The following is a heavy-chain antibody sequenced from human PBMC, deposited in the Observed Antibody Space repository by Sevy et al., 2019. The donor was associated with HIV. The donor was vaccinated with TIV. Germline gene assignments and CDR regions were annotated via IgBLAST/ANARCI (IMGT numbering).Heavy chain of an antibody. CDR1: GFIFEDYV. Sequence: GGSLRLSCAASGFIFEDYVMHWVRQAPGKGLGWIAGITKNSGSIDYADSVKGRFTISRDNAKKSLYLQMNSLRAEDTALYYCAKDILPTMVRGAKDWGQGTMVTVSS. D-gene: IGHD3-10*01. J-gene: IGHJ3*01. V-gene: IGHV3-9*01. CDR3: AKDILPTMVRGAKD. CDR2: ITKNSGSI.